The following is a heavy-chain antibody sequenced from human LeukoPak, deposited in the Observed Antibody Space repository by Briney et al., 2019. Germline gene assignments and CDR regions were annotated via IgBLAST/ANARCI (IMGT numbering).Heavy chain of an antibody. CDR3: AKYACSSTSCPNWFDP. Sequence: PGGSLRLSCAASGFTFSSYAMSWVRQAPGKGLEWVSAISGSGGSTYHADSVKGRFTISRDNSRNTLYLQMNSLRAEDTAVYYCAKYACSSTSCPNWFDPWGQGTLVTVSS. V-gene: IGHV3-23*01. D-gene: IGHD2-2*01. CDR2: ISGSGGST. CDR1: GFTFSSYA. J-gene: IGHJ5*02.